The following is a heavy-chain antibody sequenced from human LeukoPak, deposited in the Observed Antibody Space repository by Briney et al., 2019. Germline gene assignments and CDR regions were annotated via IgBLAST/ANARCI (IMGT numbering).Heavy chain of an antibody. D-gene: IGHD2-8*01. CDR2: IYTSGST. J-gene: IGHJ6*03. CDR3: ARAEVMLYGGLTSYSSYYYMDV. CDR1: GGSISSGSYY. Sequence: ASETLSLTCTVSGGSISSGSYYWSWIRQPAGKGLEWIGRIYTSGSTNYNPSLKSRVTISVDTSKNQFSLKLSSVTAADTAVYYCARAEVMLYGGLTSYSSYYYMDVWGKGTTVTISS. V-gene: IGHV4-61*02.